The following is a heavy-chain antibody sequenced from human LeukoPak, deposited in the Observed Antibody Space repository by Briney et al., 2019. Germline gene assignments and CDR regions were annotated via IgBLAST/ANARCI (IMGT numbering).Heavy chain of an antibody. V-gene: IGHV3-48*03. CDR3: ARDKRTYYGSGGDNWFDP. D-gene: IGHD3-10*01. Sequence: GGSLRLSCAASGFTFSSYEMNWVRQAPGKGLEWVSYISSSGSTIYYADSVKGRFTISRDNAKNSLYLQTNSLRAEDTAVYYCARDKRTYYGSGGDNWFDPWGQGTLVTVSS. J-gene: IGHJ5*02. CDR2: ISSSGSTI. CDR1: GFTFSSYE.